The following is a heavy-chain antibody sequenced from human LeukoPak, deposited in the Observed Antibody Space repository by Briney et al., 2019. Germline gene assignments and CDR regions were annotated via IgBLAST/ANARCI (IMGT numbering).Heavy chain of an antibody. Sequence: SETLSLTCTVSGGPISSYYWSWIRQPPGKGLEWIGYIYYSGSTNYNPSLKSRVTISVDTSKNQFSLKLSSVTAADTAVYYCARAPSSGYYSWYFDYWGQGTLVTVSS. V-gene: IGHV4-59*01. CDR1: GGPISSYY. J-gene: IGHJ4*02. CDR3: ARAPSSGYYSWYFDY. CDR2: IYYSGST. D-gene: IGHD3-22*01.